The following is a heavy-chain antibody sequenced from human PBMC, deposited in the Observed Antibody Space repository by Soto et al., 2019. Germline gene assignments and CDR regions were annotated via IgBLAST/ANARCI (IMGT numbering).Heavy chain of an antibody. D-gene: IGHD2-2*01. CDR2: ISYDGSNK. V-gene: IGHV3-30-3*01. CDR1: GFTFSSYA. CDR3: ARVQMLSRPDYYGMDV. J-gene: IGHJ6*01. Sequence: QVQLVESGGGVVQPGRSLRLSCAASGFTFSSYAMHWVRQAPGKGLEWVAVISYDGSNKYYADSVKGRFTISRDNSKNTLYLQMNSLRGEDTAVYYCARVQMLSRPDYYGMDVW.